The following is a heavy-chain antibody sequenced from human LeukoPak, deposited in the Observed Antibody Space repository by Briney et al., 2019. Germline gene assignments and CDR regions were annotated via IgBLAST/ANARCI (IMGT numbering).Heavy chain of an antibody. J-gene: IGHJ6*04. CDR3: AKTGMLRRVGYLDV. CDR1: GFLFSDYG. CDR2: IAYDGNNT. Sequence: PGGSLRLSCVASGFLFSDYGIQWVRQAPGKGLEWVAVIAYDGNNTYYGDSVRGRFTISRDNSKKMVYLEMNSLRVEDTAVYYCAKTGMLRRVGYLDVWGKGTAVIVSS. V-gene: IGHV3-30*18. D-gene: IGHD1-1*01.